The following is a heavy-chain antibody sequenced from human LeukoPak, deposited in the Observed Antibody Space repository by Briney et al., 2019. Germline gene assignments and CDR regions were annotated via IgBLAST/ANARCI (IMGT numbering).Heavy chain of an antibody. CDR2: ISESDGST. Sequence: GGSLRLSCAASGFTFTTSVMTWVRQAPGKGLEWVSAISESDGSTFYADSVKGRFTVSRDNSQNTLYLEMNSLTAEDTAVYFCAKRGPAYQFDYRGQGILVTV. D-gene: IGHD2-2*01. CDR1: GFTFTTSV. J-gene: IGHJ4*02. V-gene: IGHV3-23*01. CDR3: AKRGPAYQFDY.